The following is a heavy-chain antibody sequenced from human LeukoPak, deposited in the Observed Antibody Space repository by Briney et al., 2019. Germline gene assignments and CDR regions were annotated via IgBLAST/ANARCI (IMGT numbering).Heavy chain of an antibody. CDR1: GRSFSGYY. CDR2: INSGNT. CDR3: ARVRDGYNRNWAY. D-gene: IGHD5-24*01. Sequence: SETLSLTCGVYGRSFSGYYWTWIRQPPGKGLEWIGEINSGNTTYNSSLKSRVTISVDTSKNHLSLKLSSVTAADTAVYYCARVRDGYNRNWAYWGQGTLVTVSS. J-gene: IGHJ4*02. V-gene: IGHV4-34*01.